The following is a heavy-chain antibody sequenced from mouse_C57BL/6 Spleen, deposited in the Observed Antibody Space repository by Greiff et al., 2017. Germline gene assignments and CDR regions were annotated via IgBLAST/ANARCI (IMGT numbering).Heavy chain of an antibody. CDR2: IYPGDGDT. Sequence: QVQLKQSGPELVKPGASVKISCKASGYAFSSSWMNWVKQRPGKGLEWIGRIYPGDGDTNYNGKFKGKATLTADKTSSTAYMQLSSLTSEDSAVYFCARITGTSTFDVWGTGTTVTVSS. D-gene: IGHD4-1*01. CDR3: ARITGTSTFDV. V-gene: IGHV1-82*01. J-gene: IGHJ1*03. CDR1: GYAFSSSW.